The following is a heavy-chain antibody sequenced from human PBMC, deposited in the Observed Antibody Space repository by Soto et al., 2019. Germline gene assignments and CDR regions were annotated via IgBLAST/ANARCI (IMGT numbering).Heavy chain of an antibody. J-gene: IGHJ5*02. CDR1: GGTFSSYA. CDR2: IIPIFGTA. D-gene: IGHD3-10*01. CDR3: ARGPSELLTGFDP. V-gene: IGHV1-69*13. Sequence: SVKVSCKASGGTFSSYAISWVRQAPGQGLEWMGGIIPIFGTANYAQKFQGRVTITADESTSTAYMELSSPRSEDTAVYYCARGPSELLTGFDPWGQGTLVTVSS.